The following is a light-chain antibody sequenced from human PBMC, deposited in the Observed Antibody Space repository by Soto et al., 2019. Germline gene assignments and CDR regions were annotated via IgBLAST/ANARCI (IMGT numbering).Light chain of an antibody. V-gene: IGKV1-39*01. CDR3: QQYGTYLWT. CDR2: AAS. Sequence: DIQMTHSPCSVSPSVGPRLTITCRASQSIDTYLNWYQQKPGKAPKFLIYAASSLRSGVPSRFSGGGSGTDFTLTISSLQPDDFATYYCQQYGTYLWTFGQGTKVDIK. J-gene: IGKJ1*01. CDR1: QSIDTY.